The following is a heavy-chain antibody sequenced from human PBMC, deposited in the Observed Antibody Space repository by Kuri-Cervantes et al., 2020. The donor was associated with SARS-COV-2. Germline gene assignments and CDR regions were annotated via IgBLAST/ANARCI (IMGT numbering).Heavy chain of an antibody. CDR3: AKDRRLYSSSHLFDY. CDR1: GFTLSRYT. D-gene: IGHD6-6*01. CDR2: ISGGGSYI. Sequence: GGSLRLSCVASGFTLSRYTMNWVRQAPGKALEWVSSISGGGSYIYYADSVKGRFTISRDNSKNTLYLQMNSLRAEDTAVYYCAKDRRLYSSSHLFDYWGQGTLVTVSS. J-gene: IGHJ4*02. V-gene: IGHV3-21*04.